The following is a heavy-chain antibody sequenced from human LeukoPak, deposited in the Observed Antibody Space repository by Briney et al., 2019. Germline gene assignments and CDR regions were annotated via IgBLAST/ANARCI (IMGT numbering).Heavy chain of an antibody. CDR2: ISGSGGST. J-gene: IGHJ4*02. V-gene: IGHV3-23*01. Sequence: GGSLRLSCAASGFTFSSYAVSWVRQAPGKGLERVSAISGSGGSTYYADSVKGRFTISRDNSKNTLYLQMNSLRAEDTAVYYCAKLTSGSGSSALFDYWGQGTLVTVSS. D-gene: IGHD3-10*01. CDR1: GFTFSSYA. CDR3: AKLTSGSGSSALFDY.